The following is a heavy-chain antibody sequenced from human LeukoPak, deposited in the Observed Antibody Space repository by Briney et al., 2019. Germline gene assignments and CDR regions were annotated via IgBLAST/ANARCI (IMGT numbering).Heavy chain of an antibody. Sequence: GGSLRLSCAASGFTFSSYGMHWVRQAPGKGLEWVAVIWYDGSNKYYADSVKGRFTISRDNPKNTLYLQMNSLRAEDTAVYYCARVGYSYGSDYWGQGTLVTVSS. V-gene: IGHV3-33*01. D-gene: IGHD5-18*01. CDR3: ARVGYSYGSDY. CDR1: GFTFSSYG. J-gene: IGHJ4*02. CDR2: IWYDGSNK.